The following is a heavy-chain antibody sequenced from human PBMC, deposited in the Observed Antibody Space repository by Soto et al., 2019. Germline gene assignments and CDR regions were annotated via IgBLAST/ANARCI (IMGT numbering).Heavy chain of an antibody. Sequence: EVHLLESGGDLVQPGGSLRLSCAASGFSFGGYAMNWVRQAPGKGLEWVSYISGSGATTYYADSVRGRFTISRDNSGNTLYLQMTSLRAEDTAIFFCAKSRSGYTKNYFDYWGQGTPVTVSS. CDR3: AKSRSGYTKNYFDY. V-gene: IGHV3-23*01. J-gene: IGHJ4*02. D-gene: IGHD3-3*01. CDR2: ISGSGATT. CDR1: GFSFGGYA.